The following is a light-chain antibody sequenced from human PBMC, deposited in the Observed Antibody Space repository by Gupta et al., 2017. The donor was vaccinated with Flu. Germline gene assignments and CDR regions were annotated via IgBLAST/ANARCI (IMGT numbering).Light chain of an antibody. Sequence: QSVLTQPPSASGTPGPRVTISCSGSSSNIGSNNVNWYQQLPGTAPKLLMSYNNQRPSGVPDRFSGSKSGTSATLAISGLQSEDEAYYYCAAWDDSVNGLVFGGGTKMTVL. CDR3: AAWDDSVNGLV. V-gene: IGLV1-44*01. CDR2: YNN. J-gene: IGLJ3*02. CDR1: SSNIGSNN.